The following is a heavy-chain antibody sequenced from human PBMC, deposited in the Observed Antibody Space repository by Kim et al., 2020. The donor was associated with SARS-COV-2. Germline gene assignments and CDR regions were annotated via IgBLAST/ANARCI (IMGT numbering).Heavy chain of an antibody. V-gene: IGHV3-9*01. CDR2: ISWNSGSI. Sequence: GGSLRLSCAASGFTFDDYAMHWVRQAPGKGLEWVSGISWNSGSIGYADSVKGRFTISRDNAKNSLYLQMNSLRAEDTALYYCAKDMSYYDILTSYYGMDVWGQGTTVTVSS. D-gene: IGHD3-9*01. CDR1: GFTFDDYA. CDR3: AKDMSYYDILTSYYGMDV. J-gene: IGHJ6*02.